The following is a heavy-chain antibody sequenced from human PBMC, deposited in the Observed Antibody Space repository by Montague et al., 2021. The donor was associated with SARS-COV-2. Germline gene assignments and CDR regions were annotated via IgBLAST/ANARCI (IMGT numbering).Heavy chain of an antibody. J-gene: IGHJ5*02. V-gene: IGHV4-34*01. CDR3: ARGPRITMIVVVITDIWFDP. D-gene: IGHD3-22*01. CDR1: GGSFSGYY. Sequence: ETLSLTCAVYGGSFSGYYWSWIRQPPGKGLEWIGEISHSGSTNYNPSLKSRVTISVDTSKNQFSLKLSSVTAADTAVYYCARGPRITMIVVVITDIWFDPGGQGTLVTVAS. CDR2: ISHSGST.